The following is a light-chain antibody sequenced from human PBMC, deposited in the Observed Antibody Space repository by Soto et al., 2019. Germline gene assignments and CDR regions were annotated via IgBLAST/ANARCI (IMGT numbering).Light chain of an antibody. Sequence: DIQLTQSPSFLSASVGDRVTITCRASQGLSGFLAWYQQKPGKAPKLLISAASALQSGVPSRFSGSGSGTEFTLTISSLQPEDFATYYCQQLDSYPLPFGGGTKVEIK. CDR2: AAS. V-gene: IGKV1-9*01. J-gene: IGKJ4*01. CDR1: QGLSGF. CDR3: QQLDSYPLP.